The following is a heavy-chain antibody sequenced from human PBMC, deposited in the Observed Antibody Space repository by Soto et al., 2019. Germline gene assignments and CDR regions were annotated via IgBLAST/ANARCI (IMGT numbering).Heavy chain of an antibody. CDR3: ARGSGRYDY. Sequence: KTSETLSLTCTVSSDSISSSYWSWIRQPPGKGLDWIGYISYSGSTNYNPSLKSRVTISVDTSKNQFSLKLTSVTAADTAVYYCARGSGRYDYWGQGTLVTVSS. CDR2: ISYSGST. D-gene: IGHD1-26*01. J-gene: IGHJ4*02. V-gene: IGHV4-59*01. CDR1: SDSISSSY.